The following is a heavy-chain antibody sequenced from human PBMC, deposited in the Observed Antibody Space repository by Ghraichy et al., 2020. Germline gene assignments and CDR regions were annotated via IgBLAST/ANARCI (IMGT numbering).Heavy chain of an antibody. J-gene: IGHJ6*02. Sequence: GGSLRLSCEASGFSFSNFGMYWVRQVPGKGLEWVAFIRNDGTNKDYLDSVKGRFTISRENSKNTLYLHMNSLRAEDTAVYYCAKDWGAFQLTSYYYSSDMDVWGQGTTVTVSS. CDR1: GFSFSNFG. CDR3: AKDWGAFQLTSYYYSSDMDV. CDR2: IRNDGTNK. D-gene: IGHD3-16*01. V-gene: IGHV3-30*02.